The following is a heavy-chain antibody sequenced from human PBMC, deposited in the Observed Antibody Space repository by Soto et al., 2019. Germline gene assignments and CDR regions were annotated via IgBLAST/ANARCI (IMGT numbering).Heavy chain of an antibody. J-gene: IGHJ4*02. Sequence: SLSLACTVCGGCISKSGYFWSWIRQHPGKGLEWIGYIYDSGSTYYNPSLKSRVSLSVDTSKNQFSLNLTSVTAADTAMYYCARSSRSYFDFWGQGTLVTVSS. CDR2: IYDSGST. V-gene: IGHV4-31*03. CDR1: GGCISKSGYF. CDR3: ARSSRSYFDF.